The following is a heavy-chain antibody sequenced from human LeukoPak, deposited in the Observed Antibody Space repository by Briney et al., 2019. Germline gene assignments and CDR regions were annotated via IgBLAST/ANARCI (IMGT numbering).Heavy chain of an antibody. V-gene: IGHV4-4*07. CDR3: ARGAGSYYNSWFDP. J-gene: IGHJ5*02. D-gene: IGHD3-10*01. Sequence: SETLSLTCTVSGGSISSYYWSWIRQPAGKGLEWIGRIYTSGSTNYNPSLKSRVTMSVDTSENQFSLKLSSVTAADTAVYYCARGAGSYYNSWFDPWGQGTLVTVSS. CDR1: GGSISSYY. CDR2: IYTSGST.